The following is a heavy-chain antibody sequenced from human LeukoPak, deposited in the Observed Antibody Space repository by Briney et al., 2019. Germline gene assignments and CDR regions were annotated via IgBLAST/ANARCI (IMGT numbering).Heavy chain of an antibody. CDR1: GFTFSSYA. V-gene: IGHV3-23*01. D-gene: IGHD1-26*01. CDR3: ARRSGSTNDY. J-gene: IGHJ4*02. Sequence: GGSLRLSCAASGFTFSSYAMTWVRQAPGKGLEWVSTIIDTGHSAYYADSVKGRFTISRDSSKNTLYLQMNSLRAEDTAVYYCARRSGSTNDYWGQGTLVTVSS. CDR2: IIDTGHSA.